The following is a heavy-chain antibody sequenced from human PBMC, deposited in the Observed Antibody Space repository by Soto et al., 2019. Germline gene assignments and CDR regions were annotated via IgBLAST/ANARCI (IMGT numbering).Heavy chain of an antibody. CDR1: GGSFSGYY. CDR2: INHSGST. Sequence: QVQLQQWGAGLLKPSETLSLTCAVYGGSFSGYYWSWIRQPPGKGLEWIGEINHSGSTNYNPSLKSXXTXSXXTSKNQFSLKLTSVTAADTAVYYCVRGRGSPVMDVWGQGTTVTVSS. J-gene: IGHJ6*02. V-gene: IGHV4-34*01. D-gene: IGHD3-10*01. CDR3: VRGRGSPVMDV.